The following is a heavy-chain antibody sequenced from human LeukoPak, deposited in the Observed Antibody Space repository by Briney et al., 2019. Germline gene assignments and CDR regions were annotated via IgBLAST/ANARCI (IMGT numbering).Heavy chain of an antibody. CDR1: GFTFSGSA. J-gene: IGHJ4*02. D-gene: IGHD3-22*01. CDR3: TLGGYYYDSSGYYNDFDY. Sequence: GGSLKLSCAASGFTFSGSAMHWVRQASGKGLGWVGRIRSKANSYATAYAASVKCRFTIYRDDSKNTAYLQLTSLKTEDTAVYYCTLGGYYYDSSGYYNDFDYWGQGTLATVSS. V-gene: IGHV3-73*01. CDR2: IRSKANSYAT.